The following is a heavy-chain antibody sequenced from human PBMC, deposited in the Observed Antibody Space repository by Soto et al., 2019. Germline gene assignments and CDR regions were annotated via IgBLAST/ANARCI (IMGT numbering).Heavy chain of an antibody. D-gene: IGHD3-10*01. CDR3: ATNYGSGSTHFDY. Sequence: QVQLVQSGAEVKKPGSPVRVSCTASGDTFNFYTISWVRQVPGPGPAWMGRIIPMLGMSNYAQKFHGRVTIIADKSTSTVYMNLSGLTSEDTAVYYCATNYGSGSTHFDYWGQGTLVTVSS. CDR1: GDTFNFYT. CDR2: IIPMLGMS. V-gene: IGHV1-69*02. J-gene: IGHJ4*02.